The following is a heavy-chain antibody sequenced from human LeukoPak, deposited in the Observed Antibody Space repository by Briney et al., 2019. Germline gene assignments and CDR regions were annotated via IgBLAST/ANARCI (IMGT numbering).Heavy chain of an antibody. V-gene: IGHV4-39*01. J-gene: IGHJ6*03. CDR3: AGGSTSADYYYMDV. Sequence: KPSETLSLTCTVSGGSISSSSYYWGWIRQPPGKGVEWSGRIYTSGSTNYNPSLKTRDPMSVDTSKNQFSLKLSSVTAADTAVYYCAGGSTSADYYYMDVWGKGTTVTASS. CDR1: GGSISSSSYY. CDR2: IYTSGST. D-gene: IGHD2-2*01.